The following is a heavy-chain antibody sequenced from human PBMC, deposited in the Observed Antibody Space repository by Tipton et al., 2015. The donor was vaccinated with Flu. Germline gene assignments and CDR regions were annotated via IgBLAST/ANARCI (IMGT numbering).Heavy chain of an antibody. D-gene: IGHD5-12*01. CDR3: ARGRRRYDSGYGLPDY. V-gene: IGHV4-38-2*02. CDR2: IYHSGST. Sequence: PGLVKPSETLSLSCTVSGYSISSGYYWGWIRQAPGEGLEWIATIYHSGSTYYNPSLKSRVTISMDTSKNQFSLKLRSVTAADTAVYYCARGRRRYDSGYGLPDYWGQGTLVTVSS. CDR1: GYSISSGYY. J-gene: IGHJ4*02.